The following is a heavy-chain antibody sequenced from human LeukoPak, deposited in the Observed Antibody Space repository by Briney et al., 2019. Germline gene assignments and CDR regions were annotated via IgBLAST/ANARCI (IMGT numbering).Heavy chain of an antibody. CDR2: INPNSGGT. D-gene: IGHD6-13*01. CDR1: GYTFTSYY. CDR3: ARDTGYSRIGWASYYYMDV. Sequence: ASVKVSCKASGYTFTSYYMHWVRQAPGQGLEWMGRINPNSGGTNYAQKFQGRVTITRDTSISTAYMELSRLRSDDTAVYYCARDTGYSRIGWASYYYMDVWGKGTTVTVSS. V-gene: IGHV1-2*06. J-gene: IGHJ6*03.